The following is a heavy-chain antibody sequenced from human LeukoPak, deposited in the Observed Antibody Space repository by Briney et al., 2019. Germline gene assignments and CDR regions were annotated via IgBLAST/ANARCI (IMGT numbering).Heavy chain of an antibody. D-gene: IGHD2-15*01. CDR3: ARLYCTGGSCYGKYYFDY. V-gene: IGHV3-21*01. J-gene: IGHJ4*02. Sequence: GGSLRLSCAASGFTFSRSAMDWVRQAPGKGLESVSSISGDSNYIYYADSVKGRFTISRDNTKNSLSLQINSLRADDTAVYYCARLYCTGGSCYGKYYFDYLGQGALVTVSS. CDR1: GFTFSRSA. CDR2: ISGDSNYI.